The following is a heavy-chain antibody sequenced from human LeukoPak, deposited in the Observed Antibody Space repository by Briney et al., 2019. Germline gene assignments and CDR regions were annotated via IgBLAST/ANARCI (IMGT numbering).Heavy chain of an antibody. D-gene: IGHD4-17*01. Sequence: SETLSLTCTVSGVSISSYYWSWIRQPAGKGLEWFGRIYTSGSTNYNPSLRSRVTMSVDTSKNQFSLKLSAVTAADTAVYYCARIYGVAFDIWGQGTMVTVSS. CDR1: GVSISSYY. J-gene: IGHJ3*02. CDR2: IYTSGST. CDR3: ARIYGVAFDI. V-gene: IGHV4-4*07.